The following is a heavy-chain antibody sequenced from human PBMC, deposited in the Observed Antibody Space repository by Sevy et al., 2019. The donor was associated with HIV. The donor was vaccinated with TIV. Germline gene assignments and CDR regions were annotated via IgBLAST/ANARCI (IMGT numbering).Heavy chain of an antibody. CDR2: ITSSSGYI. CDR1: GFTFNTYT. V-gene: IGHV3-21*01. Sequence: GGSLRLSCAASGFTFNTYTMNWVRQTPGKGLEWVSSITSSSGYIYYADSVKGRFAISRDNGENSLYLQMDSLRGEDTGVYYCAREHSGGSYYFDNWGQGAQVTVSS. CDR3: AREHSGGSYYFDN. J-gene: IGHJ5*02. D-gene: IGHD3-22*01.